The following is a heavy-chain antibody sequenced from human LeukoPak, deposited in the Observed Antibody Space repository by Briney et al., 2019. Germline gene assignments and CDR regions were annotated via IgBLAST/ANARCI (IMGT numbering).Heavy chain of an antibody. CDR1: GFTFSDYY. D-gene: IGHD3-9*01. CDR2: ISSSGSTI. V-gene: IGHV3-11*01. J-gene: IGHJ4*02. CDR3: ARTSTGGSDYDILTGYYNRRGAFDY. Sequence: PGGSLRLSCAASGFTFSDYYMSWIRQAPGKGLEWVSYISSSGSTIYYADSVKGRFTISRDNAKNSLCLQMNSLRAEDTAVYYCARTSTGGSDYDILTGYYNRRGAFDYWGQGTLVTVSS.